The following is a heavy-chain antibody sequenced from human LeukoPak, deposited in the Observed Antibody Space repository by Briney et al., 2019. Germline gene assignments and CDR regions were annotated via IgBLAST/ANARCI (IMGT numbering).Heavy chain of an antibody. J-gene: IGHJ4*02. D-gene: IGHD6-19*01. Sequence: GGSLRLSCAASGFTFSGYWMSWVRQAPGKGLEWVANIKQDGSEKYYVDSVKGRFTISRDNAENSLYLQMNSLTAEDTAVYYCARYGVDSSGYYFFDYWGQGTLVTASS. CDR1: GFTFSGYW. V-gene: IGHV3-7*01. CDR2: IKQDGSEK. CDR3: ARYGVDSSGYYFFDY.